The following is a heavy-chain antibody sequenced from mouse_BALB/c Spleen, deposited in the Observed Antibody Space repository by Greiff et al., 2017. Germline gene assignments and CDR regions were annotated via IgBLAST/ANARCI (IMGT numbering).Heavy chain of an antibody. V-gene: IGHV1-77*01. CDR3: ARRGSTMSLAY. D-gene: IGHD2-1*01. CDR1: GYTFTDYV. J-gene: IGHJ3*01. Sequence: QVQLKESGPELVKPGASVKMSCKASGYTFTDYVISWVKQRTGQGLEWIGEIYPGSGSTYYNEKFKGKATLTADKSSNTAYMQLSSLTSEDSAVYFCARRGSTMSLAYWGQGTLVTVSA. CDR2: IYPGSGST.